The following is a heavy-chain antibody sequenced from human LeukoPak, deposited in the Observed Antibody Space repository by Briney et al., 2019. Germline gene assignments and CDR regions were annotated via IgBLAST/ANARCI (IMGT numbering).Heavy chain of an antibody. CDR1: GFTFSSYS. CDR2: ISSSSSYI. Sequence: SGGSLRLSCAASGFTFSSYSMNWVRQAPGKGLEWVSSISSSSSYIYYADSVKGRFTISRDNAKNSLYLQMNSLRAEDTAVYYCARVNGDYVSPYYYYYMDVWGKGTTVTVSS. D-gene: IGHD4-17*01. J-gene: IGHJ6*03. CDR3: ARVNGDYVSPYYYYYMDV. V-gene: IGHV3-21*01.